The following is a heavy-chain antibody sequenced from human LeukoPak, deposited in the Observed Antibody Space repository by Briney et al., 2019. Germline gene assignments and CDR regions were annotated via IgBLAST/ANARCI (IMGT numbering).Heavy chain of an antibody. V-gene: IGHV1-8*01. CDR2: MNPNSGNT. D-gene: IGHD4-11*01. Sequence: ASVKVSCKASGYTFTSYDINWVRQATGQGLEWMGWMNPNSGNTGYAQKLQGRVTMTRNTSISTAYMELSSLRSEDTAVYYCARGYDYLYAEYFQHWGQGTLVTVSS. CDR3: ARGYDYLYAEYFQH. J-gene: IGHJ1*01. CDR1: GYTFTSYD.